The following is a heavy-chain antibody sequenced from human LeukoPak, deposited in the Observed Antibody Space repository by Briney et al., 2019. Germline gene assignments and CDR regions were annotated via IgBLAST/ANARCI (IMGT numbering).Heavy chain of an antibody. Sequence: PSETLSLTCAVYGGSFSGYYWSWIRQPPGKGLEWIGEINHSGSTNYNPSLKSRVTISVDTSKNQFSLKLSSVTAADTAVYYCARVSVGQQLTSFPFDYWGQGTLVTVSS. V-gene: IGHV4-34*01. CDR1: GGSFSGYY. J-gene: IGHJ4*02. CDR2: INHSGST. D-gene: IGHD6-13*01. CDR3: ARVSVGQQLTSFPFDY.